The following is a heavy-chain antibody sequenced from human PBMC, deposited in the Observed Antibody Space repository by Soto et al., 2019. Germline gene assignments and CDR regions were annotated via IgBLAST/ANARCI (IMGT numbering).Heavy chain of an antibody. CDR3: TTSPAELGGVVILYFDY. Sequence: GGSLRLSCVASGFTFRNAWMSWVRQAPGKGLEWLGRIKGKTEGGTTDYAAPVKGRFTISKDDSKNTLYLQMNSLKTEDTAVYYCTTSPAELGGVVILYFDYWGQGALVTVSS. J-gene: IGHJ4*02. D-gene: IGHD3-3*01. CDR2: IKGKTEGGTT. V-gene: IGHV3-15*01. CDR1: GFTFRNAW.